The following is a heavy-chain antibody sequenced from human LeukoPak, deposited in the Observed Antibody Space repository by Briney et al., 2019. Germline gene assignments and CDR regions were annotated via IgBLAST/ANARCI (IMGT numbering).Heavy chain of an antibody. J-gene: IGHJ2*01. CDR1: GGSFSGYY. D-gene: IGHD3-22*01. CDR2: INHSGST. CDR3: ARGTTMIVVIITSRAPRYFDL. V-gene: IGHV4-34*01. Sequence: SETLSLTCAVYGGSFSGYYWSWIRQPPGKGLEWIGEINHSGSTNYNPSLKSRVTISVDTSKNQVSLKLSSVTAADTAVYYCARGTTMIVVIITSRAPRYFDLWGRGTLVTVSS.